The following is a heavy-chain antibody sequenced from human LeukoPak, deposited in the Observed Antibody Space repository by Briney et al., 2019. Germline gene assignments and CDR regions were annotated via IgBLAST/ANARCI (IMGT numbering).Heavy chain of an antibody. J-gene: IGHJ6*03. D-gene: IGHD3-10*01. CDR1: GFIFNTHL. CDR3: VRDVRGVGQDYYYMDV. Sequence: PGGSLRLSCAASGFIFNTHLMHWVRQTPGQGLVWVSRINRDGSSTTYADSVKGRFIIARDNAKDTLHLQMSNLRTEDTAVYYCVRDVRGVGQDYYYMDVWGKGTTVTVSS. V-gene: IGHV3-74*01. CDR2: INRDGSST.